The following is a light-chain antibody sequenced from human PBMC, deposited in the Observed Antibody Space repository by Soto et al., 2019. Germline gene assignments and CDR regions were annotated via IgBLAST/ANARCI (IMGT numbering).Light chain of an antibody. CDR3: QQRSNWPRT. CDR2: DAS. CDR1: QSVSSY. J-gene: IGKJ1*01. Sequence: IVLTQSPATLSFSPCERATLSCRASQSVSSYLAWYQQKPGQAPRLLIYDASNRATGIPARFSGSGSGTDFTLTISSLEPEDFAVYYCQQRSNWPRTFGQGTKVDIK. V-gene: IGKV3-11*01.